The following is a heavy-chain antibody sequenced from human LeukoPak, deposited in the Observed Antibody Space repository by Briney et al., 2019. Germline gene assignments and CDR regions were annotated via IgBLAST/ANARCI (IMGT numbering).Heavy chain of an antibody. CDR2: ISYDGTNT. J-gene: IGHJ4*02. V-gene: IGHV3-30-3*01. CDR3: ARCRDYDFWSGSAVDY. D-gene: IGHD3-3*01. CDR1: GFIFSSYA. Sequence: GGSLRLSCAASGFIFSSYAMHWVRQAPGKGLEWAAVISYDGTNTDYADSVKGRFTISRDNSKNALYLQMNSLRAEDTAVYYCARCRDYDFWSGSAVDYWGQGTLVTVSS.